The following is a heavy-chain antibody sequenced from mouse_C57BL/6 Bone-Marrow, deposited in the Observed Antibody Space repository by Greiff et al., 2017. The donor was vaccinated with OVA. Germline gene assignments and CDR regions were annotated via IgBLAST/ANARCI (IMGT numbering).Heavy chain of an antibody. J-gene: IGHJ2*01. Sequence: QVQLQQPGAELVMPGASVKLSCKASGYTFTSYWMHWVKQRPGQGLEWIGEIDPSDSYTNYNQKFKGKSTLTVDKSSITAYMQLSSLTSEDSAVYYCAREGVYYGSPYYFDYWGQGTTLTVSS. V-gene: IGHV1-69*01. CDR2: IDPSDSYT. D-gene: IGHD1-1*01. CDR1: GYTFTSYW. CDR3: AREGVYYGSPYYFDY.